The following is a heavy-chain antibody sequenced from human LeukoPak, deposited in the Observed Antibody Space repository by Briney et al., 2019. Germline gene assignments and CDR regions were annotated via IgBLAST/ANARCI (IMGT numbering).Heavy chain of an antibody. CDR2: IYHSGST. CDR3: ARDEYSSSWYKDYYYYMDV. V-gene: IGHV4-4*02. J-gene: IGHJ6*03. Sequence: PSGTLSLTCAVSGGSISSSNWWSWVRQPPGKGLEWIGEIYHSGSTYYNPSLKSRVTISVDTSKNQFSLKLSSVTAADTAVYYCARDEYSSSWYKDYYYYMDVWGKGTTVTVSS. CDR1: GGSISSSNW. D-gene: IGHD6-13*01.